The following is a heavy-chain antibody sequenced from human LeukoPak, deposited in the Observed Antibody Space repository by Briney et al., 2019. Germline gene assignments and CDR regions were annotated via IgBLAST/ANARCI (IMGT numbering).Heavy chain of an antibody. Sequence: PGRSLRLSCTASGFTFDDYAMHWVRQAPGKGLEWVSGISWNSGSIGYADSVKGRFTISRDNAKNSLYLQMNSLRAEDTALYYCAKSAVAGNNWFDPWGQGTLVTVSS. J-gene: IGHJ5*02. CDR1: GFTFDDYA. CDR3: AKSAVAGNNWFDP. CDR2: ISWNSGSI. V-gene: IGHV3-9*01. D-gene: IGHD6-19*01.